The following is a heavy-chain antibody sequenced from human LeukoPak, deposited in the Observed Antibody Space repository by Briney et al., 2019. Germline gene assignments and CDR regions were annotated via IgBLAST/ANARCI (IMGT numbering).Heavy chain of an antibody. V-gene: IGHV1-18*01. Sequence: ASVKVSCKASGYTFSSYGVSWVRQAPGQGLEWMGWISVYKGNTNYAQRLQGRVTMTTDTSTSTAYMELRSLRSDDTAIYYCARQVDIPMALPDYWGQGTLVTVSS. J-gene: IGHJ4*02. CDR2: ISVYKGNT. CDR1: GYTFSSYG. D-gene: IGHD5-18*01. CDR3: ARQVDIPMALPDY.